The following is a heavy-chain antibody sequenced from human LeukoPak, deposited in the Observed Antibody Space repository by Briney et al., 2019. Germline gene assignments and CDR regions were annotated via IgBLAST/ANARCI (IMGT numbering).Heavy chain of an antibody. V-gene: IGHV4-59*01. CDR3: ARGGVAAAGYYHYYYMDV. CDR2: IYYSGST. Sequence: PSETLSLTCTVSGGSISSYYWSWIRQPPGKGLEWIGYIYYSGSTNYNPSLKSRVTISVDTSKYQFSLKVRSVTAADTAVYYCARGGVAAAGYYHYYYMDVWGKGTTVTISS. J-gene: IGHJ6*03. D-gene: IGHD6-13*01. CDR1: GGSISSYY.